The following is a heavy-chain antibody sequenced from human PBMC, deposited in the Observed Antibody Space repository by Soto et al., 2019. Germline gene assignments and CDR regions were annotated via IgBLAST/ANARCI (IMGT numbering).Heavy chain of an antibody. CDR2: IYYSGST. J-gene: IGHJ4*02. CDR3: ASDDGNTRYCSGGSCLDY. Sequence: SETLSLTCTVSGGSISSSSYYWGWIRQPPGKGLEWIGSIYYSGSTYYNPSLKSRVTISVDTSKNQFSLKLSSVTAADTAVYYCASDDGNTRYCSGGSCLDYWGQGTLVTVSS. CDR1: GGSISSSSYY. D-gene: IGHD2-15*01. V-gene: IGHV4-39*01.